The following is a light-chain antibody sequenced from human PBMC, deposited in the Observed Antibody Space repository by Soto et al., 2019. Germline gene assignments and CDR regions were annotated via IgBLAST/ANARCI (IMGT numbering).Light chain of an antibody. CDR2: DAS. V-gene: IGKV3-11*01. CDR3: HQRSNWPPYT. CDR1: QSVSSY. J-gene: IGKJ2*01. Sequence: EIVLTQSPATLSLSPGERATLSCRASQSVSSYLAWYQQKPGQAPRLLIYDASNRATGIPARFIGSGSGTDFILTISSLEPEDFAVYYCHQRSNWPPYTFGQGTKLEIK.